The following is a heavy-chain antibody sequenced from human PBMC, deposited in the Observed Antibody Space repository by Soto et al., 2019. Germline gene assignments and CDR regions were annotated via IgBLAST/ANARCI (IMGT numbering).Heavy chain of an antibody. Sequence: ASVKVSCKASGGTFSSYAISWVRQAPGQGLEWMGGIIPILGIANYAQKFQGRVTITADKSTSTAYMELSSLRSEDTTVYYCARGKGYSGYDPYYFDYWGQGTLVTVSS. J-gene: IGHJ4*02. CDR2: IIPILGIA. V-gene: IGHV1-69*10. CDR1: GGTFSSYA. D-gene: IGHD5-12*01. CDR3: ARGKGYSGYDPYYFDY.